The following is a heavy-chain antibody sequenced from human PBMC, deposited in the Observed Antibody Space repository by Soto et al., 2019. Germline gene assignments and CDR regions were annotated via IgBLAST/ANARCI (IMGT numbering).Heavy chain of an antibody. D-gene: IGHD3-10*01. CDR2: INHSGST. CDR1: GGSFSGYY. Sequence: QVQLQQWGAGLLKPSETLSLTCAVNGGSFSGYYWTWIRQSPGKGLEWIGEINHSGSTNYNPSLTSRVXXSXDTXKNQFSLKLSSVTAADTAVYYCARGRYYGSGSYYTWGQGTLVTVSS. J-gene: IGHJ5*02. CDR3: ARGRYYGSGSYYT. V-gene: IGHV4-34*02.